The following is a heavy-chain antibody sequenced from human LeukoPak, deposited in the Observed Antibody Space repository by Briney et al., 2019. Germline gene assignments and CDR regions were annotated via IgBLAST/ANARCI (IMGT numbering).Heavy chain of an antibody. CDR1: GGSISGYY. Sequence: SETLSLTCTVSGGSISGYYWSWIRQPPGKGLEWIGYISYSGSTNYNPSFTSRVTISLDTSKNQFSLKLSSATAADTAVYYCARTSYYYDSSGYYILSYYFDFWGQGTLVTVSS. V-gene: IGHV4-59*01. J-gene: IGHJ4*02. CDR3: ARTSYYYDSSGYYILSYYFDF. CDR2: ISYSGST. D-gene: IGHD3-22*01.